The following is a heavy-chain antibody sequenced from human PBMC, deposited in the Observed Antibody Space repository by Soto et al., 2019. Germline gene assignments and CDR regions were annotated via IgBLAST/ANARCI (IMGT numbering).Heavy chain of an antibody. CDR1: GGTFSNYV. Sequence: QVQLVQSGAEVKKPGSSVKVSCKASGGTFSNYVVNWVRQAPGQGLEWMGMIIPISGAANYAQKFQGRVTITADQSTSTSYMELSSLRSEDTAVYYCARDMTRTVVPYFDFWGQGTLVTVSS. D-gene: IGHD1-7*01. J-gene: IGHJ4*02. V-gene: IGHV1-69*18. CDR3: ARDMTRTVVPYFDF. CDR2: IIPISGAA.